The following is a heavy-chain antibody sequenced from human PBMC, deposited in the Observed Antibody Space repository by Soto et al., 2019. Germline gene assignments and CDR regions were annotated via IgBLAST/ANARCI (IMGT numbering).Heavy chain of an antibody. CDR2: INHSGST. J-gene: IGHJ3*02. CDR3: ARRVDHYDSSGDANDI. D-gene: IGHD3-22*01. CDR1: GGSFSGYY. Sequence: SETLSLTCAVYGGSFSGYYWSWIRQPPGKGLEWIGEINHSGSTSYNPSLKSRVTMSVDTSKNEFSLKLTSVTAADTAVYYCARRVDHYDSSGDANDIWGQGTRVTVSS. V-gene: IGHV4-34*01.